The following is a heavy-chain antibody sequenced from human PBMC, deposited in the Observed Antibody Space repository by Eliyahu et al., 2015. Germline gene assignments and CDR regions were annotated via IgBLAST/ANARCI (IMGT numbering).Heavy chain of an antibody. J-gene: IGHJ4*02. CDR2: IYSGGSA. CDR1: GFTVSSNY. D-gene: IGHD3-10*01. CDR3: ATERIWFGELFPY. V-gene: IGHV3-66*01. Sequence: EVQLVESGGGLVQPGGSLRLSCAASGFTVSSNYMSWVRQAPGKGLEWVSVIYSGGSAYYADSVKGRFTISRDNSKNTLYLQMNSLRAEDTAVYYCATERIWFGELFPYWGQGTLVTVSS.